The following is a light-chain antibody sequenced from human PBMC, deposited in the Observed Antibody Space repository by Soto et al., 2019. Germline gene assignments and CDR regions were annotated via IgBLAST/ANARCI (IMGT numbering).Light chain of an antibody. V-gene: IGKV1-33*01. J-gene: IGKJ4*01. CDR3: QQFDDLPLT. Sequence: DIQMTQSPSSLSASVGDRVTITCQASHDIKKYLNWYQQKAHKVPKLLIHDVSTLATGVPSRFTGSGSGTDFTLTINSLQPEDVATYCCQQFDDLPLTFGGGTKVDI. CDR1: HDIKKY. CDR2: DVS.